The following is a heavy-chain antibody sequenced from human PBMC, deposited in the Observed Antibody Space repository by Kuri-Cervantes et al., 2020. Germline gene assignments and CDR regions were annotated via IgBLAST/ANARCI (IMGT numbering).Heavy chain of an antibody. J-gene: IGHJ4*02. D-gene: IGHD6-13*01. CDR3: ARDRRITAAADYYFDY. V-gene: IGHV3-66*02. CDR1: GFTVSNNY. Sequence: GESLKISCAASGFTVSNNYMSWIRQAPGEGLEWVSVIYSGSSTYYADSVKGRFTISRDNSKNTLYLKMINLRAEDTAVYYCARDRRITAAADYYFDYWGQGTLVTVSS. CDR2: IYSGSST.